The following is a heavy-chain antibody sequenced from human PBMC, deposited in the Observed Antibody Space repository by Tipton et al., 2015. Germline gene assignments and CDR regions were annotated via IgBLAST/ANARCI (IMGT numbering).Heavy chain of an antibody. J-gene: IGHJ3*02. CDR2: ISDSGGNT. D-gene: IGHD6-13*01. Sequence: SLRLSCAASGFTFSSYAMSWVRQAPGKGLEWVSSISDSGGNTYYGDSVKGRFTISRDNSKNTLYLQMNSLRAEDTAVYYCAKDKLPAAAGTEGAFDIWGQGTMVTVSS. V-gene: IGHV3-23*01. CDR1: GFTFSSYA. CDR3: AKDKLPAAAGTEGAFDI.